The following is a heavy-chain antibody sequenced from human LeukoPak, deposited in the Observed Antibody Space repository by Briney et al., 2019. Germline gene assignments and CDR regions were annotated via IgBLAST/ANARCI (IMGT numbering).Heavy chain of an antibody. D-gene: IGHD2/OR15-2a*01. CDR3: GRDESDYLFGY. CDR1: GFTFSSYS. CDR2: ISSSSYI. Sequence: GGSLRLSCAASGFTFSSYSMNWVRQAPGKGLEWVSSISSSSYIYYADSVKGRFTISRDNAKNSLYLQMNSLRAEDTAVYYCGRDESDYLFGYWGQGTLVTVSS. V-gene: IGHV3-21*01. J-gene: IGHJ4*02.